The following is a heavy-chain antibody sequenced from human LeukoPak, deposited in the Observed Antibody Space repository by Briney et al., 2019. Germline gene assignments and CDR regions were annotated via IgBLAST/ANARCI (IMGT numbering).Heavy chain of an antibody. D-gene: IGHD3-3*01. V-gene: IGHV3-48*03. CDR1: GFTFSSYE. CDR3: AREAYDDFWSGSWRYYHYMDV. CDR2: ISSSDSTI. Sequence: GGSLRLSCAASGFTFSSYEMHWVRQPPGKGLEWVSYISSSDSTIYYADSVKGRFTISRDNAKNSLYLQMNSLRAEDTAVYYCAREAYDDFWSGSWRYYHYMDVWGKGTTVTVSS. J-gene: IGHJ6*03.